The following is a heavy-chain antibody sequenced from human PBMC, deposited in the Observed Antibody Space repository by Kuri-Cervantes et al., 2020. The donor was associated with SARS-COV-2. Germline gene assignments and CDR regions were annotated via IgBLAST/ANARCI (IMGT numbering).Heavy chain of an antibody. Sequence: GSLRLSCTVSGGSISSGGYYWSWIRQPPGKGLEWIGSIYHSGSTYYNPSLKSRVTISVDTSKNQFSLKLSSVTAADTAVYYCARHGDSGWYNYYYYMDVWGKGTTVTVSS. CDR2: IYHSGST. V-gene: IGHV4-39*01. J-gene: IGHJ6*03. CDR3: ARHGDSGWYNYYYYMDV. D-gene: IGHD6-19*01. CDR1: GGSISSGGYY.